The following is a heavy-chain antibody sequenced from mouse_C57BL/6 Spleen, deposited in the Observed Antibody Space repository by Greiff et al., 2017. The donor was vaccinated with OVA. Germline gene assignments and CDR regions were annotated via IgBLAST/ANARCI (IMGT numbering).Heavy chain of an antibody. Sequence: EVKLMESGGGLVKPGGSLKLSCAASGFTFSDYGMHWVRQAPEKGLEWVAYISSGSSTIYYADTVKGRFTISRDNAKNTLFLQMTSLRSEDTAMYYCARRYGSSHYFDYWGQGTTLTVSS. D-gene: IGHD1-1*01. J-gene: IGHJ2*01. V-gene: IGHV5-17*01. CDR3: ARRYGSSHYFDY. CDR2: ISSGSSTI. CDR1: GFTFSDYG.